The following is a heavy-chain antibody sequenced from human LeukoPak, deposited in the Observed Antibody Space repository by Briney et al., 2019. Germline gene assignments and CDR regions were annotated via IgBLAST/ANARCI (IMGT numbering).Heavy chain of an antibody. CDR1: GFTFSSYS. CDR2: ISSSSRYI. V-gene: IGHV3-21*01. J-gene: IGHJ6*03. CDR3: ARDSGYYYMDV. Sequence: GGSLRLSCAASGFTFSSYSMNWVRQAPGKGLEWVSSISSSSRYIYYADSVKGRFTISRDNAKNSLYLQMHSLRAEDTAVYYCARDSGYYYMDVWGKGTTVTISS. D-gene: IGHD6-25*01.